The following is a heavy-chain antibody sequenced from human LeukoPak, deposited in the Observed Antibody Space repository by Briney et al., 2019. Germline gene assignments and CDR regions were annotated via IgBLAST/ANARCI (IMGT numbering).Heavy chain of an antibody. CDR2: ITNDGGST. CDR1: GFTFSSSP. Sequence: PGGSLRLSCSASGFTFSSSPMHWVRQAPGKGLEYVSAITNDGGSTYSADSVKGRFTISRGNSKNTLYLQMSSLRPDDTAVYYCVKPQYSSGWLGYWGQGTLVTVSS. J-gene: IGHJ4*02. CDR3: VKPQYSSGWLGY. D-gene: IGHD6-19*01. V-gene: IGHV3-64D*06.